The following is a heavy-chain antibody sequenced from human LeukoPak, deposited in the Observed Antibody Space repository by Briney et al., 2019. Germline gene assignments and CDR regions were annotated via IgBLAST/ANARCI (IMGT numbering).Heavy chain of an antibody. J-gene: IGHJ2*01. CDR1: GFTFTTYD. CDR2: MNPNSGTT. D-gene: IGHD1-26*01. V-gene: IGHV1-8*03. Sequence: ASVKVSCKASGFTFTTYDVTWLRQTTGHGLEWMASMNPNSGTTAYAQKFQGRVTLSTNTSLPTAYMDLNSLTAEDTAIYYCARGRLVGRLIFGSWYFDLWGRGTLVTVSS. CDR3: ARGRLVGRLIFGSWYFDL.